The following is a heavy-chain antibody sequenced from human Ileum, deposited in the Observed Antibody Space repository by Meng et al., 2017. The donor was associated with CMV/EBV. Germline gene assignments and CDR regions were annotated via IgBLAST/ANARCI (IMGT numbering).Heavy chain of an antibody. CDR3: ARVGEHSSLDPFDY. CDR1: AFTFSGYW. D-gene: IGHD6-6*01. V-gene: IGHV3-74*01. CDR2: INSDGNST. J-gene: IGHJ4*02. Sequence: AVSAFTFSGYWMRWVRQAPGKGLVWVSRINSDGNSTSYADSVKGRFTISRDNAKNTLYLQMNSLRAEDTAVYYCARVGEHSSLDPFDYWGQGTLVTVS.